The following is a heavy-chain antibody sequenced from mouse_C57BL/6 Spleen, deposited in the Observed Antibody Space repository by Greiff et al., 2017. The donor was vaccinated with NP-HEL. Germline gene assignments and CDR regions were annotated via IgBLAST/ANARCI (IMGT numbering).Heavy chain of an antibody. D-gene: IGHD1-1*01. Sequence: EVMLVESGGGLVKPGGSLKLSCAASGFTFSDYGMHWVRQAPEKGLEWVAYISSGSSTIYYADTVKGRFTISRDNAKNTLFLQMTSLRSEDTAMYYCARLITTVVATGAMDYWGHGTSVTVSS. CDR2: ISSGSSTI. CDR1: GFTFSDYG. V-gene: IGHV5-17*01. CDR3: ARLITTVVATGAMDY. J-gene: IGHJ4*01.